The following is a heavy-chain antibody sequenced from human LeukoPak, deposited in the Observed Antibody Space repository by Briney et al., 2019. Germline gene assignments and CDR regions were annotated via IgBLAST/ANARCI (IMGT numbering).Heavy chain of an antibody. Sequence: ASVTVSCKSSGTIYYVHWVRQAPGQGLEWMGIINPSGDTTSYARRFQGGVTMTRDTSTSTVYMELSSLRSDDTAVYYCASRLQSGSPWYFDFWGQGTLVTVSS. D-gene: IGHD1-26*01. CDR2: INPSGDTT. CDR1: GTIYY. V-gene: IGHV1-46*01. CDR3: ASRLQSGSPWYFDF. J-gene: IGHJ4*02.